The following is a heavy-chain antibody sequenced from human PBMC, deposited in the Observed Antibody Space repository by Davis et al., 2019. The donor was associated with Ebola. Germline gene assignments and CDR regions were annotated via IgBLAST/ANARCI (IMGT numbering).Heavy chain of an antibody. CDR3: AKDSSSWAYYDSAGYPFDH. CDR1: GYTFTSYG. CDR2: ISAYNGQI. D-gene: IGHD6-13*01. J-gene: IGHJ4*02. Sequence: AASVKVSCKTSGYTFTSYGISWLRQAPGQGLEWMGWISAYNGQIKYAQKFEGRVTMTTDTSTTTGYMELRSLKSDDTAMYYCAKDSSSWAYYDSAGYPFDHWGQGTLVTVSS. V-gene: IGHV1-18*01.